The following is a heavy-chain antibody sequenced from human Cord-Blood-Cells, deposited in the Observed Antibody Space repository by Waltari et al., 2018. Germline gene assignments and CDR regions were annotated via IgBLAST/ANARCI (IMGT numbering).Heavy chain of an antibody. J-gene: IGHJ3*02. D-gene: IGHD6-19*01. CDR1: GFTFSSYG. Sequence: QVQLVESGGGVVQPGRSLRLSCAASGFTFSSYGMHLVRQAPGKGREWVEVIWYYGNNKYYADSVKGRFTISRDNSKNTLYLQMNSRRAEDTAVYYCAREAGVAFDIWGQGTMVTVSS. V-gene: IGHV3-33*01. CDR3: AREAGVAFDI. CDR2: IWYYGNNK.